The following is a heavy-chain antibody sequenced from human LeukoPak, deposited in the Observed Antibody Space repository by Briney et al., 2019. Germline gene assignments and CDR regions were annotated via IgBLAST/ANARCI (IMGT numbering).Heavy chain of an antibody. CDR2: ISSSSSYI. D-gene: IGHD2-2*01. Sequence: GGSLRLSCAASGFTISSYSMNWVRQAPGKGLEWVSSISSSSSYIYYADSVKGRFTISRDNAKNSLYLQMNSLRAEDTAVYYCARARSLGYCSSTSCLYYYGMDVWGQGTTVTVSS. CDR1: GFTISSYS. J-gene: IGHJ6*02. V-gene: IGHV3-21*01. CDR3: ARARSLGYCSSTSCLYYYGMDV.